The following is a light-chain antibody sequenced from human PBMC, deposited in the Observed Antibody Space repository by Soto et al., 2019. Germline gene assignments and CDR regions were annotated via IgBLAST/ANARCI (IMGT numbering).Light chain of an antibody. Sequence: EIGLTQSPGTLSLSPGERATLSCRASQSVSSTYLAWYQQKPGQAPRLLIYGASSRATGIPDRFSGSGSGTDFTLTNSRLEPEDFAVYYCQQYGSSPWTFGQGTKVEI. CDR2: GAS. J-gene: IGKJ1*01. V-gene: IGKV3-20*01. CDR1: QSVSSTY. CDR3: QQYGSSPWT.